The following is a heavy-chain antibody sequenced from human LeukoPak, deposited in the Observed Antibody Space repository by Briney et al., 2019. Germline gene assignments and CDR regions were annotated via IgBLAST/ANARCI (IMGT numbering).Heavy chain of an antibody. CDR3: ARDRRYCSGSRCYSGVDY. V-gene: IGHV3-53*01. Sequence: GGSLRLSCAASGFTVSSNYMTWVRPAPGKGLEWVSVIYSGGSTYYGDSVKGRFTISRDNSKNTLYLQMNSLRAEDTAVYYCARDRRYCSGSRCYSGVDYWGQGALVTVSS. CDR2: IYSGGST. CDR1: GFTVSSNY. J-gene: IGHJ4*02. D-gene: IGHD2-15*01.